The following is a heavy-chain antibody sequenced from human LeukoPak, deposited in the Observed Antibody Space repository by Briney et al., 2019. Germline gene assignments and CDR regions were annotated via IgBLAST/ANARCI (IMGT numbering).Heavy chain of an antibody. D-gene: IGHD5-12*01. Sequence: GGSLRLSCAASGFTFSSYAMHWVRQAPGKGLEWVAVISYDGSNKYYADSVKGRFTISRDNSKNTLYLQMNSLRAEDTAVYYCARGGGRGYSGYGPPPLYWYFDLWGRGTLVTVSS. CDR3: ARGGGRGYSGYGPPPLYWYFDL. CDR1: GFTFSSYA. V-gene: IGHV3-30-3*01. J-gene: IGHJ2*01. CDR2: ISYDGSNK.